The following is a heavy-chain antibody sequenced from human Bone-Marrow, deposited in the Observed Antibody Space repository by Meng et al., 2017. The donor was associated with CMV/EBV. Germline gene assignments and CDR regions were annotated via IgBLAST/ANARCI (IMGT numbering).Heavy chain of an antibody. J-gene: IGHJ6*02. CDR1: GDSVSSNSAA. D-gene: IGHD6-13*01. V-gene: IGHV6-1*01. Sequence: SCAISGDSVSSNSAAWNWIRQSPSRDLEWLGRTYYRSKWYNDYAVSVKSRITINPDTSKNQFSLQLNSVTPEDTAVYYCAREGIAAAGTHYYYYYGMDVWGQGTTVTVSS. CDR2: TYYRSKWYN. CDR3: AREGIAAAGTHYYYYYGMDV.